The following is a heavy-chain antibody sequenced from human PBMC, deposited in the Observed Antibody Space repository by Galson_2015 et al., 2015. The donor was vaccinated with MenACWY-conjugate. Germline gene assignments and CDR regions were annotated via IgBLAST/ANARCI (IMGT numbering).Heavy chain of an antibody. Sequence: ETLSLTCTVSGGSASSSGYYWTWIRQPPGKGLEWIGPIYDSGTTKYNPSLKGRVTISLDTSKNQVSLKLSSVTAADTAVYCCAREFSYWGQGTLVTVSS. CDR3: AREFSY. D-gene: IGHD2/OR15-2a*01. J-gene: IGHJ4*02. V-gene: IGHV4-61*08. CDR1: GGSASSSGYY. CDR2: IYDSGTT.